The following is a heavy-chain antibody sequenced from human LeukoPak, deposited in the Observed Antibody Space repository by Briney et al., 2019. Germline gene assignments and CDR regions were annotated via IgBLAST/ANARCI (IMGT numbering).Heavy chain of an antibody. CDR1: GFTFSSYS. J-gene: IGHJ4*02. V-gene: IGHV3-48*01. Sequence: GGSLRLSCVASGFTFSSYSMNWVRQAPGKGLEWISYISGSSSIIYYADSVKGRFTISRDNAKNSLYLQMNSLRAEDTAVYYCARATGNNFEDYWGQGTLVTVSS. CDR2: ISGSSSII. CDR3: ARATGNNFEDY. D-gene: IGHD2-8*02.